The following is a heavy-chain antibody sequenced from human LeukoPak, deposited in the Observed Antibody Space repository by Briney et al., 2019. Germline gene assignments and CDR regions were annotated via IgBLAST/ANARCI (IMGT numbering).Heavy chain of an antibody. D-gene: IGHD2-2*03. Sequence: GGSLRLSCRASGFSFSIYSMNWVRQAPGKGLEWVAFIQYDGSSKSYADSVKGRFTISRDNSKNTLYLQTNSLRTDDTALYYCAKDGSDFDFDYWGQGTLVTVSS. J-gene: IGHJ4*02. CDR3: AKDGSDFDFDY. CDR1: GFSFSIYS. V-gene: IGHV3-30*02. CDR2: IQYDGSSK.